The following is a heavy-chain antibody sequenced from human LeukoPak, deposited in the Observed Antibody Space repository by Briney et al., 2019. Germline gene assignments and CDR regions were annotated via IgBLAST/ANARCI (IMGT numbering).Heavy chain of an antibody. CDR2: INPNSGGT. CDR1: GYTFTGYY. D-gene: IGHD3-3*01. CDR3: ARERTDFWSGSDYYGMDV. Sequence: ASVKVSCKASGYTFTGYYMPWVRQAPGQGLEWMGWINPNSGGTNYAQKFQGRVTMTRDTSISTAYMELSRLRSDDTAVYYCARERTDFWSGSDYYGMDVWGQGTTVTVSS. V-gene: IGHV1-2*02. J-gene: IGHJ6*02.